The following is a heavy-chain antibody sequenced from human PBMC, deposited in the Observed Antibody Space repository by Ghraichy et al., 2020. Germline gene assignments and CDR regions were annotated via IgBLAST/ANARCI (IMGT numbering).Heavy chain of an antibody. V-gene: IGHV3-66*01. CDR1: GLTVSGNY. CDR2: INSDAYGGGT. D-gene: IGHD5-24*01. Sequence: GGSLRLSCAASGLTVSGNYMNWVRLAPGKGLEWISGINSDAYGGGTYYADSMKGRFTISRDNSKNTLHLQMTSLRAEDTAVYYCATTGGGLQGDFDIWGQGTRVTVSS. J-gene: IGHJ3*02. CDR3: ATTGGGLQGDFDI.